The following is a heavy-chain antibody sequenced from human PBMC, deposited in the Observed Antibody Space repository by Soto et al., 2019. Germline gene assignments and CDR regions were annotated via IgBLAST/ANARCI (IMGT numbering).Heavy chain of an antibody. CDR1: GFPLSTSGMC. D-gene: IGHD5-12*01. V-gene: IGHV2-70*01. CDR3: ARMPVERATIMVGHDYYYYSGMDV. CDR2: SDWDDDK. Sequence: SGPTLVNPTQTLTLTCPFSGFPLSTSGMCVRWIRQLPWTALEWPALSDWDDDKYYSTSLKTGLTISKDTSKNQVVRTMTNMDPVDTATYYCARMPVERATIMVGHDYYYYSGMDVWSQGTTVTVSS. J-gene: IGHJ6*02.